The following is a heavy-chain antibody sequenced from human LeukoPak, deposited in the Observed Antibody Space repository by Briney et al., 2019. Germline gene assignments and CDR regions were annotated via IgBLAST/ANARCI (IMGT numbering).Heavy chain of an antibody. V-gene: IGHV3-23*01. Sequence: GGSLRLSCAASGFTFSTYAMSWVRQAPGKGLEWVSAISASGGTTYYVDFVKGRFTISRDNSKNTLYLKMSSLRVEDTAVYYCAKEPREYCSSTSCPNWIDPWGQGTLVTVSS. CDR2: ISASGGTT. CDR1: GFTFSTYA. J-gene: IGHJ5*02. CDR3: AKEPREYCSSTSCPNWIDP. D-gene: IGHD2-2*01.